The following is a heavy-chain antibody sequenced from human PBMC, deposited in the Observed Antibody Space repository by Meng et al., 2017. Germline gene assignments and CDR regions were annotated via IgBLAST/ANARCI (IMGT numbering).Heavy chain of an antibody. V-gene: IGHV1-69*01. CDR3: ARVLRDGYNLGY. CDR2: VIPIFGTA. CDR1: GGTFSSYA. Sequence: QVQLVQSGAGVKKPGSSVKVSCKASGGTFSSYAISWVRQAPGQGLEWMGGVIPIFGTANYAQKFQGRVTITADESTSTAYMELSSLRSEDTAVYYCARVLRDGYNLGYWGQGTLVTVSS. D-gene: IGHD5-24*01. J-gene: IGHJ4*02.